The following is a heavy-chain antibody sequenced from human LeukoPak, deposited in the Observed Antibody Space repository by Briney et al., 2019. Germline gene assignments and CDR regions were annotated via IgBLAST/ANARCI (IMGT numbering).Heavy chain of an antibody. V-gene: IGHV3-48*04. J-gene: IGHJ4*02. D-gene: IGHD5-12*01. CDR2: ISSSSSTI. CDR3: ALGYPRAPFDY. CDR1: GFTFSSYS. Sequence: PGGSLRLSCAASGFTFSSYSMNWVRQAPGKGLEWVSYISSSSSTIYYADSVKGRFTISRDNAKNSVYLQMNSLRAEDTAVYYCALGYPRAPFDYWGQGTLVTVSS.